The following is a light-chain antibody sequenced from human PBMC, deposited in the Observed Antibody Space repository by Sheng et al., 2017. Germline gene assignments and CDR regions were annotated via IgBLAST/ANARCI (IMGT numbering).Light chain of an antibody. CDR3: QQRSNWPLT. CDR2: WAS. CDR1: QSVFYTSNNENY. J-gene: IGKJ4*01. V-gene: IGKV4-1*01. Sequence: DIVMTQSPDSLAVSLGERATINCKSSQSVFYTSNNENYLAWYQHKPGQPPRLLIYWASTRESGVPDRFSGSGSGTDFTLTISSLQAEDVAVYYCQQRSNWPLTFGGGTKVEIK.